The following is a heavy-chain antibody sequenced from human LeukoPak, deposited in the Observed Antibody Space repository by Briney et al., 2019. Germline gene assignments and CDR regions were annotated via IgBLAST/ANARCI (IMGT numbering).Heavy chain of an antibody. CDR1: GGSIRSSSYY. CDR2: IYYSGST. CDR3: AREPSRTGKKGC. J-gene: IGHJ4*02. Sequence: SETLSLTCTVSGGSIRSSSYYWGWIRQPPGKGLEWIGSIYYSGSTYYNPSLKSRVTISVDTSKNQFSLKVRSVTPTDTAVYFCAREPSRTGKKGCWGQGTQVAVSS. D-gene: IGHD1-1*01. V-gene: IGHV4-39*07.